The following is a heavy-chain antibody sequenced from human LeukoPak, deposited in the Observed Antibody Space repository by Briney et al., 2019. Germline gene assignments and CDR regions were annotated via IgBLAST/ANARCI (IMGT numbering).Heavy chain of an antibody. Sequence: SETLSLTCAVSGGSISSSNWWSWVRQPPGKGLEWIGEIYHSGSTNYNPSLKSRVTISVDKSKNQFSLKLSSVTAADTAVYYCARGAVAGTWEGYFDYWGQGTLATVSS. CDR2: IYHSGST. J-gene: IGHJ4*02. CDR1: GGSISSSNW. D-gene: IGHD6-19*01. V-gene: IGHV4-4*02. CDR3: ARGAVAGTWEGYFDY.